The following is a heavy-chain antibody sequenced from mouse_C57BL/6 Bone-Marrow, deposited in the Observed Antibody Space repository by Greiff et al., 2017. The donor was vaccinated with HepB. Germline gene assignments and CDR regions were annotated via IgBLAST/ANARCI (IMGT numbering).Heavy chain of an antibody. V-gene: IGHV5-12*01. D-gene: IGHD1-1*01. J-gene: IGHJ1*03. CDR3: ARHPLYYYGSSWYFDV. Sequence: EVKLVESGGGLVQPGGSLKLSCAASGFTFSDYYMYWVRQTPEKRLEWVAYISNGGGSTYYPDTVKGRFTISRDNAKNTLYLQMSRLKSEDTAMYYCARHPLYYYGSSWYFDVWGTVTTVTVSS. CDR2: ISNGGGST. CDR1: GFTFSDYY.